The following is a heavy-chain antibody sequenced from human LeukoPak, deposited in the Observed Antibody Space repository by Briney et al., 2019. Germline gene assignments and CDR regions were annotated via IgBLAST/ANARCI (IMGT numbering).Heavy chain of an antibody. J-gene: IGHJ6*02. CDR3: ARSMDIVVPPGMDV. Sequence: PGGSLRLSCAASGFTFSGYSMNWVRQAPGKGLEWVSYISSSSSTIYYADSVKGRFTISRDNAKNSLYLQMNSLRAEDTAVYYCARSMDIVVPPGMDVWGQGTTVTVSS. D-gene: IGHD2-2*03. CDR2: ISSSSSTI. CDR1: GFTFSGYS. V-gene: IGHV3-48*01.